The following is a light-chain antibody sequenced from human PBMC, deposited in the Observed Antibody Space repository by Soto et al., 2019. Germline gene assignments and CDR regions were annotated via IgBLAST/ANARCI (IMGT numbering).Light chain of an antibody. J-gene: IGKJ2*01. CDR1: QGISDY. Sequence: DIQMTQSPSSLSASVGDRVTITCRASQGISDYLAWFQQKPGKVPELLIYASSTLRSGVPSRFSGSGSGKNFTLTICSLQPEDVATYYCQKYNSAPRTFGQGTKLEIK. CDR2: ASS. CDR3: QKYNSAPRT. V-gene: IGKV1-27*01.